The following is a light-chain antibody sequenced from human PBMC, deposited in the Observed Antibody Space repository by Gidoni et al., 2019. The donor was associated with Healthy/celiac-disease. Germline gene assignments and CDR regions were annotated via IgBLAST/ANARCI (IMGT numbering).Light chain of an antibody. CDR2: WAS. CDR3: QQYYSTPT. V-gene: IGKV4-1*01. Sequence: DIVVTPSPVSLAVSLGEGATINRKSSQSVLYSSNNKNYLSWYQQKTGQPPKLLIYWASTRESGVPDRFSGSGSGTDFTLTISSLQAEDVAVYYCQQYYSTPTFGQGTKVEIK. CDR1: QSVLYSSNNKNY. J-gene: IGKJ1*01.